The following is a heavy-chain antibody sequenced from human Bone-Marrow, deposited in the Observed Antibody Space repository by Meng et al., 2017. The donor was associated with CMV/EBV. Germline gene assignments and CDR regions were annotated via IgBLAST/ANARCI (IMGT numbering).Heavy chain of an antibody. D-gene: IGHD5-18*01. V-gene: IGHV3-33*01. Sequence: GESLKISCAASGFTFNIYGMHWVRQAPGKGLEWVAFIWYDGINEYYDESVKGRFTISRDNSKNTLYLQMNSLRAEDTAVYYCASGYSYGGGYYYYGMDVWGQGTTVTVSS. CDR2: IWYDGINE. J-gene: IGHJ6*02. CDR3: ASGYSYGGGYYYYGMDV. CDR1: GFTFNIYG.